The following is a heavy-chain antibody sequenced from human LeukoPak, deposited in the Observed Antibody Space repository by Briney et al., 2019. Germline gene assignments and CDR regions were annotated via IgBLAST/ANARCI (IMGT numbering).Heavy chain of an antibody. J-gene: IGHJ3*02. CDR2: ISAYNGNT. CDR1: GYTFTSYG. D-gene: IGHD3-22*01. V-gene: IGHV1-18*01. Sequence: ASVKVSCKASGYTFTSYGISWVRQAPGQGLEWMGWISAYNGNTNYAQKLQGRVTMTTDTSTSTAYMELRSLRSDDTGVYYCARRRITMIVVVRDDAFDIWGQGTMVTVSS. CDR3: ARRRITMIVVVRDDAFDI.